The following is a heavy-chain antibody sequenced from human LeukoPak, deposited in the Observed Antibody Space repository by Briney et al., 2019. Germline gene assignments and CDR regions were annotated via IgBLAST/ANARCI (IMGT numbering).Heavy chain of an antibody. J-gene: IGHJ4*02. D-gene: IGHD3-22*01. V-gene: IGHV3-7*01. Sequence: LSGGSLRLSCAASGFTFSSYWMSWVRQAPGKGLEWVANIKQDGSEKYYVDSVKGRFTISRDNAKNSLYLQMNSLGAEDTAVYYCARDGRYYDSSGYRLDYWGQGTLVTVSS. CDR1: GFTFSSYW. CDR3: ARDGRYYDSSGYRLDY. CDR2: IKQDGSEK.